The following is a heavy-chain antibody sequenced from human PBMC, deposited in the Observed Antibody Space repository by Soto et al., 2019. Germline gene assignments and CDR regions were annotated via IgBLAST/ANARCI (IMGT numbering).Heavy chain of an antibody. CDR1: GFSFSTW. J-gene: IGHJ4*02. CDR3: TRGASGYGDFDY. CDR2: INSDGSSI. V-gene: IGHV3-74*01. D-gene: IGHD5-12*01. Sequence: EVQLVESGGGLVQPRGSLRLSCAASGFSFSTWMHWVRQAPGKGLVWVSRINSDGSSITYADSVKGRFIISRDNAKNTLYLQMLTAEDTAVYYCTRGASGYGDFDYWGQGVLVTVSS.